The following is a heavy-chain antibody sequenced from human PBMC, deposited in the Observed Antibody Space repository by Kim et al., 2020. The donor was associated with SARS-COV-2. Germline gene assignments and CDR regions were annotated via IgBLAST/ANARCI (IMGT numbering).Heavy chain of an antibody. CDR3: ARTHPRSGWSYYYGMDV. CDR2: VNPNTGKT. V-gene: IGHV1-8*01. D-gene: IGHD6-19*01. Sequence: ASVKVSCKASGNTFISDDINWVRQATGQGLEWMGWVNPNTGKTAYAQKFQGRVTMTRNTSISAVYMELSNLRSDDTAVYYCARTHPRSGWSYYYGMDVWGQGTPLTVSS. J-gene: IGHJ6*02. CDR1: GNTFISDD.